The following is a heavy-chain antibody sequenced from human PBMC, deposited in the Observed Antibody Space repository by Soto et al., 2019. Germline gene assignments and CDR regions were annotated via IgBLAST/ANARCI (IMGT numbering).Heavy chain of an antibody. D-gene: IGHD3-3*01. J-gene: IGHJ6*02. CDR1: GFTFSSYA. CDR3: AKSSYGGVVPYYYYYGMDV. Sequence: RGSLRLSCAASGFTFSSYAMSWVRQAPGKGLQWVSAISGSGGSTYYADSVKGRFTISRDNSKNTLYLQMNSLRAEDTAVYYCAKSSYGGVVPYYYYYGMDVWGQGTTVTGSS. CDR2: ISGSGGST. V-gene: IGHV3-23*01.